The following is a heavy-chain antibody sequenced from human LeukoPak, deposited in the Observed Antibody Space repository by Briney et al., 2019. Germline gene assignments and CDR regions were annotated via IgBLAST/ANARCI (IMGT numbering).Heavy chain of an antibody. CDR2: NSAYNGNT. CDR3: ARVGIAVAGMIPTPYYYYGMDV. Sequence: GASVKVSCKASGYTFTSYGISWVRQAPGQGLEWMGWNSAYNGNTNYAQKLQGRVTMTTDTSTSTAYMELRSLRSDDTAVYYCARVGIAVAGMIPTPYYYYGMDVWGQGTTVTVSS. D-gene: IGHD6-19*01. V-gene: IGHV1-18*01. CDR1: GYTFTSYG. J-gene: IGHJ6*02.